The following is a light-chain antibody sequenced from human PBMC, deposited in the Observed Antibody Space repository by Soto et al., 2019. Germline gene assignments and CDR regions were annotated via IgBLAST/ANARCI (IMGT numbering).Light chain of an antibody. CDR1: QSVSSN. J-gene: IGKJ2*01. V-gene: IGKV3-15*01. CDR2: GAS. CDR3: QQYNNWPYT. Sequence: EIVMTQSPATLSVSPGERATLSCRASQSVSSNLAWYQQKPGQAPRLLIYGASTRATGIPARFSGSGYGTEFTRTISSLQDEDFAVYYCQQYNNWPYTFGQGTKLEIK.